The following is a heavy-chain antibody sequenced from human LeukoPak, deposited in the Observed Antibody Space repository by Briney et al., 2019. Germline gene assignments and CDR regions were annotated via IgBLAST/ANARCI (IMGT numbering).Heavy chain of an antibody. CDR3: ARALDQWELLDNWFDP. V-gene: IGHV4-31*11. CDR1: DGSLSGYF. J-gene: IGHJ5*02. CDR2: IYYSGST. Sequence: SETLSLTCAVYDGSLSGYFWSWIRQHPGKGLEWIGYIYYSGSTYYNPSLKSRVTISVDTSKNQFSLKLSSVTAADTAVYYCARALDQWELLDNWFDPWGQGTLVTVSS. D-gene: IGHD1-26*01.